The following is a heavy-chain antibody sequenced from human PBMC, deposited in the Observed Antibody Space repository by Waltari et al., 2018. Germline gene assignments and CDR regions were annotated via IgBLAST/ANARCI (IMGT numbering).Heavy chain of an antibody. V-gene: IGHV5-51*01. CDR3: ASYGDKYFYYGMDV. J-gene: IGHJ6*02. CDR1: GYIITNYW. D-gene: IGHD4-17*01. CDR2: IYPGDSDT. Sequence: EVQLVQSGAEVKKPGESLKISCKASGYIITNYWIVWMGQMPGKGLAWMGYIYPGDSDTRYSPAVQGQVTMSADKSISTAYHQWSSLKASDTAMYYWASYGDKYFYYGMDVGGQGTTVTVSS.